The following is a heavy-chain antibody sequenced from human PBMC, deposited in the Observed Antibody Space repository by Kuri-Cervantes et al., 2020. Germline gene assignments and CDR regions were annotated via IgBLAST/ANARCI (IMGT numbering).Heavy chain of an antibody. CDR2: IYYTGST. CDR3: ARQIGGNNYFDY. V-gene: IGHV4-59*06. Sequence: SETLSLTCTVSGGSISSYYWSWIRQHPGKGLEWIGFIYYTGSTYYNPSLKSRIIISVDTSKNQFSLKLSSVTAADTAIYYRARQIGGNNYFDYWGQGTLVTVSS. D-gene: IGHD4-23*01. J-gene: IGHJ4*02. CDR1: GGSISSYY.